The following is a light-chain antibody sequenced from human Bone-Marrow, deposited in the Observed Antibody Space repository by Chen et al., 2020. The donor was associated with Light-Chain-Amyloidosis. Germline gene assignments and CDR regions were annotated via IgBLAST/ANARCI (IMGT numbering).Light chain of an antibody. CDR3: QSYQGSSQGV. Sequence: NFMLTPPHSVSESPGKTVITSCNRSSGSIATNDGQWYQQRPGSSPTTVIYEDDQRPSGVPDRFAGSIDRSSTSASLTISGLKTEDEADYYCQSYQGSSQGVFGGGTKLTVL. CDR2: EDD. CDR1: SGSIATND. J-gene: IGLJ3*02. V-gene: IGLV6-57*01.